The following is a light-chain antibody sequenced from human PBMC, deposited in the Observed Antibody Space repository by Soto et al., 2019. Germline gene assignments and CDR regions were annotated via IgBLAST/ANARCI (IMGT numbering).Light chain of an antibody. CDR1: QSVSSNS. V-gene: IGKV3-20*01. Sequence: EIVLTQSPGNLSLSPVERATLSCRASQSVSSNSLAWYHQKPGQPPRLLMYGASSRATGIPDRFSGSGSGTDFTLTISRLEPEDFAMYYCQQYGSSRITFGQGTRLEI. J-gene: IGKJ5*01. CDR3: QQYGSSRIT. CDR2: GAS.